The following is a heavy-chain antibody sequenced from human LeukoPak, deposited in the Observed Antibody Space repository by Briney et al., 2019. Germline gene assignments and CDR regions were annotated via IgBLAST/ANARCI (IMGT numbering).Heavy chain of an antibody. V-gene: IGHV4-30-4*08. J-gene: IGHJ4*02. CDR2: IYYSGST. D-gene: IGHD2-2*02. Sequence: SETLSLTCTVSGGSISSGYYYWSWIRQPPGKGLEWIGYIYYSGSTYYNPSLKSRVTISVDTSKNQFSLKLSSVTAADTAVYYCAKNYCSSTSCYTEGFDYWGQGTLVTVSS. CDR3: AKNYCSSTSCYTEGFDY. CDR1: GGSISSGYYY.